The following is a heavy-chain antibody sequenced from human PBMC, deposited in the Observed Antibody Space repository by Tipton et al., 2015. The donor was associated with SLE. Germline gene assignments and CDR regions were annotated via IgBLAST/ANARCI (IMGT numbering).Heavy chain of an antibody. J-gene: IGHJ2*01. CDR1: GYTFSTSW. CDR3: ARHPGGYTSGYRQFDV. V-gene: IGHV5-51*01. Sequence: QSGAEVKQPGESLRISCQAAGYTFSTSWIAWVRQMPGKGLEWMGIIYPGDSDTRYSPSFQGQVTISADKSISIAYLQWNSLKASDTAMYYCARHPGGYTSGYRQFDVWGRGTLVTVSS. D-gene: IGHD5-18*01. CDR2: IYPGDSDT.